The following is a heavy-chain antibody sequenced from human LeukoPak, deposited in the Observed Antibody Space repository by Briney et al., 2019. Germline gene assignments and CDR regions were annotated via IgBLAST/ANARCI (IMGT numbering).Heavy chain of an antibody. CDR1: GFIFSEYS. CDR3: ARDCSGRNWARDFDY. CDR2: INTNGRAI. Sequence: GGSLRLSCAASGFIFSEYSLIWVRQAPGAGLEWVSYINTNGRAIYYADSVKGRFTMSRDNDKNSMYLQMNSLRAEDTAVYYCARDCSGRNWARDFDYWGQGTLVTVSS. J-gene: IGHJ4*02. V-gene: IGHV3-48*01. D-gene: IGHD2-15*01.